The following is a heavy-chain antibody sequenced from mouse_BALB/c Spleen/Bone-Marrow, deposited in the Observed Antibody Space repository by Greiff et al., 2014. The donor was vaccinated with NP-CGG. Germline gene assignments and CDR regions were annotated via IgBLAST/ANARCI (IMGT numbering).Heavy chain of an antibody. CDR2: VDPANGNT. J-gene: IGHJ3*01. D-gene: IGHD1-1*01. V-gene: IGHV14-3*02. Sequence: EVQLQQSGAELVKPGASVKLSCTASGFNIKDTYMHWAKQRPEQGLEGIGRVDPANGNTKYDPKFQGKATITADTSSNTAYLQLSSLTSEDTAVYYCAPYYYGSSLFAYWGQGTLVTVSA. CDR3: APYYYGSSLFAY. CDR1: GFNIKDTY.